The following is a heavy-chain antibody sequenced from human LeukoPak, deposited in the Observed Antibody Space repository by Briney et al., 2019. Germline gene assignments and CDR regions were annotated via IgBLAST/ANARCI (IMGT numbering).Heavy chain of an antibody. CDR2: ISFDASNK. V-gene: IGHV3-30*18. J-gene: IGHJ4*02. CDR3: AKDVDPFGSGSYVEGFDY. D-gene: IGHD3-10*01. Sequence: GGSLRLSCAASGFTFSSYGMHWVCQAPGKGLEWVAVISFDASNKYYADSVKGRFTISRDNSKNTLYLQMSSLRAEDTAVYYCAKDVDPFGSGSYVEGFDYWGQGTLVTVSS. CDR1: GFTFSSYG.